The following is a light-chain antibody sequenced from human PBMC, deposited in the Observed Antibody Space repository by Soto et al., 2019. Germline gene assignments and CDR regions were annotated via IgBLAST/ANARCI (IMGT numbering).Light chain of an antibody. V-gene: IGKV1-6*01. CDR3: LHDALFPSS. CDR1: HAIRND. J-gene: IGKJ2*03. CDR2: GIS. Sequence: AIQMTQSPSSLSASVGDTVTFTCRASHAIRNDLGWFQQRPGKPPKLLIYGISILPTGVPSRFSGSGSCTDFTLTISGLQPEDCATYYCLHDALFPSSFGQGTRLEI.